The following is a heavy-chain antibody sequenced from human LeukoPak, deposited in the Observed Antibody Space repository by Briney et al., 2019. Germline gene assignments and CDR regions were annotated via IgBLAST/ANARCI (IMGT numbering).Heavy chain of an antibody. J-gene: IGHJ3*02. CDR3: AKPEGEVVTPYDAFDI. V-gene: IGHV3-23*01. D-gene: IGHD2-15*01. Sequence: RAGGSLRFSCAASGFTFSSYAMSWVRQAPGKGLEWVSAISGSGGSTYYADSVKGRFTISRDNSKNTLYLQMNSLRAEDTAVYYCAKPEGEVVTPYDAFDIWGQGTMVTVSS. CDR2: ISGSGGST. CDR1: GFTFSSYA.